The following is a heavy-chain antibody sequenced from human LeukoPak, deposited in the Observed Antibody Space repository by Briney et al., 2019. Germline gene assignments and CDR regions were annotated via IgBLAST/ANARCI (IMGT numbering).Heavy chain of an antibody. V-gene: IGHV1-2*02. CDR2: INPNSGGT. CDR1: GYTFTGYY. CDR3: ARQTGSSWYSDYFDY. J-gene: IGHJ4*02. Sequence: GASVKVSCKASGYTFTGYYMHWVRQAPGQGLEWMGWINPNSGGTNYAQKFQGRVTMTRDTSISTAYMELSRLRSDDTAVYYCARQTGSSWYSDYFDYWGQGTLVTVSS. D-gene: IGHD6-13*01.